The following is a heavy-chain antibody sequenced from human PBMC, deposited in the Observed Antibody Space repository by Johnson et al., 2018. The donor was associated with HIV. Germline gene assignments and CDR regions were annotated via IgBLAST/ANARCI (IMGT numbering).Heavy chain of an antibody. CDR3: ARLRGAFDI. Sequence: VLLLESGGGLVQPGGSLRLSCAASEFIFSGYAMTWVRQAPGKGLEWVAVISYDGSNKYYADSVKGRFTISRDNSNNTLYLQMNSLRAEDTAVYYCARLRGAFDIWGQGTMVTVSS. J-gene: IGHJ3*02. V-gene: IGHV3-30*04. CDR1: EFIFSGYA. CDR2: ISYDGSNK.